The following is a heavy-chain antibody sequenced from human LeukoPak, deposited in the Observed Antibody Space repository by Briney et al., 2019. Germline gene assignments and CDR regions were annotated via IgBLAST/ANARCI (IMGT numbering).Heavy chain of an antibody. CDR1: GGSISSGGYY. J-gene: IGHJ6*02. V-gene: IGHV4-61*08. CDR2: IYYSGST. CDR3: ARGVDYDFWSGYYKGRYYYYYYGMDV. D-gene: IGHD3-3*01. Sequence: SETLSLTCTVSGGSISSGGYYWSWIRQHPGKGLEWIGYIYYSGSTYYNPSLKSRVAISVDTSKNQFSLKLSSVTAADTAVYYCARGVDYDFWSGYYKGRYYYYYYGMDVWGQGTTVTVSS.